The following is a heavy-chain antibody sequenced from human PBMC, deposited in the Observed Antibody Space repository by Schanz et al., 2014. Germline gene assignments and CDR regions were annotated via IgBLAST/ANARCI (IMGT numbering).Heavy chain of an antibody. CDR2: ISTFRNEDT. D-gene: IGHD6-19*01. V-gene: IGHV1-18*01. J-gene: IGHJ4*02. CDR3: ARGGYSSGWYDRDIAHFDY. CDR1: GYAFTTYG. Sequence: QVQLEQSGAEVKKPGASVKVSCKTSGYAFTTYGISWVRQAPGQGPEFMGWISTFRNEDTNSAQRFQGRLTMTTDTSTSTAYMELRSLRSDDTAVYYCARGGYSSGWYDRDIAHFDYWGQGTLVTVSS.